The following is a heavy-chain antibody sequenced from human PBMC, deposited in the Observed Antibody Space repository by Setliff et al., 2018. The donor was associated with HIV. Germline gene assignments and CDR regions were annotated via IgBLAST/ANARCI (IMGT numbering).Heavy chain of an antibody. V-gene: IGHV4-4*07. CDR3: AREGWSDHYYYYMDV. D-gene: IGHD2-15*01. CDR2: IFSSGTT. CDR1: GGSISSYY. J-gene: IGHJ6*03. Sequence: SETLSLTCSVSGGSISSYYWNWIRQPAGKGLEWIGRIFSSGTTNYNPSLQSRITMSVDTSKNQFSLKLNSMTAADTAVYYCAREGWSDHYYYYMDVWDKGTTVTVSS.